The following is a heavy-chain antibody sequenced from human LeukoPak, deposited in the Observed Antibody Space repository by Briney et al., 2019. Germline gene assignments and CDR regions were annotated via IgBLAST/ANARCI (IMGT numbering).Heavy chain of an antibody. D-gene: IGHD6-25*01. V-gene: IGHV1-69*13. CDR1: GGTFRSYA. CDR3: ARDPPLSGYRGAFDI. CDR2: IIPIFGTA. J-gene: IGHJ3*02. Sequence: SVKVSCKASGGTFRSYAISWVRQAPGQGLEWMGGIIPIFGTANYAQKFQGRVTITADESTSTAYMELSSLRSEDTAVYYCARDPPLSGYRGAFDIWGQGTMVTVSS.